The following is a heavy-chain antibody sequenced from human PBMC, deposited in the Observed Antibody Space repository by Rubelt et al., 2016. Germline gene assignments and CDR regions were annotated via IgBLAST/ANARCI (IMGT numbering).Heavy chain of an antibody. V-gene: IGHV3-53*04. CDR1: GFTVSSNY. Sequence: EVQLVESGGGLVQPGGSLRLSCAASGFTVSSNYMSWVRQPPGKGLEWVSVIYSRGSTYYADSVKGRFTISRHNSKNTRDLQINSLRAEDTAVYYCARGRDYGDYWGQGTLVTVSS. CDR3: ARGRDYGDY. J-gene: IGHJ4*02. CDR2: IYSRGST.